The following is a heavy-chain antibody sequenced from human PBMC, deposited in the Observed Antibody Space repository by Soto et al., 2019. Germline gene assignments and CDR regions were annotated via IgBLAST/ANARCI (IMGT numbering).Heavy chain of an antibody. D-gene: IGHD6-6*01. Sequence: ASVKVSCKASGYTFTSYGISWVRQAPGQGLEWMGWISAYNGNTNYAQKLQGRVTMTTDTSTSTAYMELRSLRSDDTAVYYCARVGYSSSSSTLYYYYGMDVWGQGTTAPVSS. CDR1: GYTFTSYG. J-gene: IGHJ6*02. CDR3: ARVGYSSSSSTLYYYYGMDV. V-gene: IGHV1-18*01. CDR2: ISAYNGNT.